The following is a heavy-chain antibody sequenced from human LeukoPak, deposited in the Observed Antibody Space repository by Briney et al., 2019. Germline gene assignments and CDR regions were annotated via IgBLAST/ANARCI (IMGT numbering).Heavy chain of an antibody. V-gene: IGHV3-30*18. CDR3: AKDPGGNSPYFDY. Sequence: GGSLRLSCAASGFTFSSYWMSWVRQAPGKGLEWVAVISYDGSYKNYADSVKGRFIISRDNSKNTLYLQMNSLRAEDTAVYYCAKDPGGNSPYFDYWGQGTLVTVSS. CDR1: GFTFSSYW. CDR2: ISYDGSYK. J-gene: IGHJ4*02. D-gene: IGHD4-23*01.